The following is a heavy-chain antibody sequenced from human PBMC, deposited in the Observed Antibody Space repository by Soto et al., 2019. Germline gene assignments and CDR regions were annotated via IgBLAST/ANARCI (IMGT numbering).Heavy chain of an antibody. CDR1: GDSISGYY. V-gene: IGHV4-4*07. J-gene: IGHJ4*02. CDR2: MYTSGIT. D-gene: IGHD2-2*01. Sequence: SETLSRTCTVSGDSISGYYWYWIRQPAGKGLEWIGRMYTSGITNYNPSLKSRVTMSVDTSKNQFSLKLTSVTAADTAVYYCARDDKGVSAAMLYWGQGTLVTVSS. CDR3: ARDDKGVSAAMLY.